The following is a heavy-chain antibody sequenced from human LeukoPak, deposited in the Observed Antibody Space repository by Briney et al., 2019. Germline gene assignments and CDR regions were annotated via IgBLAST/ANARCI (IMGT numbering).Heavy chain of an antibody. CDR2: IYSGGST. V-gene: IGHV3-66*01. Sequence: GGSVRLSCAASGFTVSSNYMSWVCQAPGKGLEWVSVIYSGGSTYYADSVKGRFTISRDNSKNTLYLQMNSLRAEDTAVYYCARDQYYYYMDVWGKGTTVTISS. J-gene: IGHJ6*03. CDR1: GFTVSSNY. CDR3: ARDQYYYYMDV.